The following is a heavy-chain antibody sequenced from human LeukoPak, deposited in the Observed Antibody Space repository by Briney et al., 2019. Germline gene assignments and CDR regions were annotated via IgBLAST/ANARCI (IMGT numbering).Heavy chain of an antibody. CDR1: GGSMSSISYY. D-gene: IGHD1-26*01. V-gene: IGHV4-39*01. CDR2: IYNGGRT. Sequence: SETLSLTCTVSGGSMSSISYYWAWIRQPPGKGLEWVGYIYNGGRTSYNPSLKSRVTMSVDTSKNQFSLNLTSVTAADTAMYYCARQPSGTPGDYWGQGSLVTVSS. CDR3: ARQPSGTPGDY. J-gene: IGHJ4*02.